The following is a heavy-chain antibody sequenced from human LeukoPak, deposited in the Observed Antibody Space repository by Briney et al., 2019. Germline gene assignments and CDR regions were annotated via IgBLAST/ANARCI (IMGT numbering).Heavy chain of an antibody. CDR1: GYSFTSYW. CDR3: ARTTDPWDAFDI. D-gene: IGHD1-14*01. J-gene: IGHJ3*02. Sequence: GESLKISCEGSGYSFTSYWIGWVRQMPGKGLEWMGIIYPGDSDTRYSPSFRGQVTISADKSISTAYLQWSSLRASDTAMYYCARTTDPWDAFDIWGQGTMVIVSS. CDR2: IYPGDSDT. V-gene: IGHV5-51*01.